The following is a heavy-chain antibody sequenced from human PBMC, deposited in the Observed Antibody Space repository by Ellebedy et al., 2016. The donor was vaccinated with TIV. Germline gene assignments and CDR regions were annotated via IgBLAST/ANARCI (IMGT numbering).Heavy chain of an antibody. D-gene: IGHD2-21*01. CDR1: GFTFSSYD. CDR3: ARVRFGDTAVDY. J-gene: IGHJ4*03. CDR2: FGTAGDT. Sequence: GESLKISCAASGFTFSSYDMHWVRQGTGKGLEWVSAFGTAGDTYYPGSVKGQFTISRENAKNSLYLQITSLRAEDTAVYYCARVRFGDTAVDYWGQGTLVTVSS. V-gene: IGHV3-13*01.